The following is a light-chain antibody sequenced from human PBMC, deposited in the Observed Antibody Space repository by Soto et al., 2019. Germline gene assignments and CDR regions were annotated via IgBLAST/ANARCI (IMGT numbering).Light chain of an antibody. Sequence: SYELTQPPSVSVSPGQTARNTCSGDALPKQYAYWYQQKPGQAPVLVIYKDSERPSGIPERFSGSSSGTTVTLIISGVQAEDEADYYCQSADSSGTYVVFGGGTPLTVL. CDR2: KDS. V-gene: IGLV3-25*03. CDR3: QSADSSGTYVV. CDR1: ALPKQY. J-gene: IGLJ7*01.